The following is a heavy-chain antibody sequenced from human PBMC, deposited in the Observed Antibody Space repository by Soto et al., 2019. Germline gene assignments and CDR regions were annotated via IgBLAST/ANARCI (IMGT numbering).Heavy chain of an antibody. J-gene: IGHJ6*03. Sequence: SETLSLTCTVSGGSISSYYWCWIRQPPGKGLEWIGYIYYSGSTNYNPSLKSRGTISVDTSKNQFSLKLSSVTAADTAVYYCARAGGDCSGGSCYDTDYYYYMDVWGKGTTVS. CDR1: GGSISSYY. CDR3: ARAGGDCSGGSCYDTDYYYYMDV. V-gene: IGHV4-59*01. D-gene: IGHD2-15*01. CDR2: IYYSGST.